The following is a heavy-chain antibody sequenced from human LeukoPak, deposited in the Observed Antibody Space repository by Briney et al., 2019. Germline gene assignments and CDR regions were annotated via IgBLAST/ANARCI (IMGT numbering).Heavy chain of an antibody. Sequence: ASVKVSCKASGYTFTSYGITWVRQAPGQGLEWMGWISAYNGNTNYAQKLQGRITMTTDTSTSTAYLDLRSLRSDDTAVYYCARAEQYQLLLHWGQGTLVTVSS. CDR2: ISAYNGNT. CDR3: ARAEQYQLLLH. D-gene: IGHD2-2*01. J-gene: IGHJ4*02. CDR1: GYTFTSYG. V-gene: IGHV1-18*01.